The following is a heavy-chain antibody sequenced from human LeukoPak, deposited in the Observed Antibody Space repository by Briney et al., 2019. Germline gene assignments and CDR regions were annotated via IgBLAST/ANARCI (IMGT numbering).Heavy chain of an antibody. CDR1: GFSCSSYD. CDR3: ARDRVTMVRGVNYYFDY. J-gene: IGHJ4*02. Sequence: PGGSLRLSCAASGFSCSSYDMNWVRQAPGKGLGWVSYISSSGSTIYYADSVKGRFTISRDNAKNSLYLQMNSLRAEDTAVYYCARDRVTMVRGVNYYFDYWGQGTLVTVSS. V-gene: IGHV3-48*03. CDR2: ISSSGSTI. D-gene: IGHD3-10*01.